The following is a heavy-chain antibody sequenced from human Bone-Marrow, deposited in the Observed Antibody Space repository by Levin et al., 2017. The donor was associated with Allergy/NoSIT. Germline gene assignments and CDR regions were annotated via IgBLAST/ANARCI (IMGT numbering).Heavy chain of an antibody. V-gene: IGHV3-21*01. J-gene: IGHJ6*02. Sequence: GGSLRLSCTASGFTFSSYSIHWVRQAPGKGLEWVSSISSSSIYIYYGDSVKGRFTISRDNAKNSLYLQMDSLRVGDTAVYYCARSEYSCSYDGMDVWGHGTTVTVSS. CDR1: GFTFSSYS. CDR2: ISSSSIYI. CDR3: ARSEYSCSYDGMDV. D-gene: IGHD6-13*01.